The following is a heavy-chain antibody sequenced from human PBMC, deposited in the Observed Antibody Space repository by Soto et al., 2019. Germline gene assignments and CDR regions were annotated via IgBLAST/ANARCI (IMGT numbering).Heavy chain of an antibody. CDR1: GFTFSSYG. Sequence: PGESLKISCAASGFTFSSYGMHWVRQAPGKGLEWVAVIWYDGSNKYYADSVKGRFTISRDNSKNTLYLQMNSLRAEDTAVYYCARGRSIAARLRYYNDVWGKGTTVTVSS. CDR2: IWYDGSNK. V-gene: IGHV3-33*01. CDR3: ARGRSIAARLRYYNDV. J-gene: IGHJ6*03. D-gene: IGHD6-6*01.